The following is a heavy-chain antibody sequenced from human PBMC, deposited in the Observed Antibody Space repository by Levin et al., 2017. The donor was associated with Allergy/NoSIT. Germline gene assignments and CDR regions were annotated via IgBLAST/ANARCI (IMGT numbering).Heavy chain of an antibody. J-gene: IGHJ5*02. CDR1: GGSFSGYY. Sequence: SETLSLTCAVYGGSFSGYYWSWIRQPPGKGLEWIGEINHSGSTNYNPSLKSRVTISVDTSKNQFSLKLSSVTAADTAVYYCATIFGVVKEGYNWFDPWGQGTLVTVSS. CDR2: INHSGST. CDR3: ATIFGVVKEGYNWFDP. V-gene: IGHV4-34*01. D-gene: IGHD3-3*01.